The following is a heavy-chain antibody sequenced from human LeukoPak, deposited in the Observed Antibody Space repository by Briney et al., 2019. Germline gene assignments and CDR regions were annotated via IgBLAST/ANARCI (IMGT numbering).Heavy chain of an antibody. CDR1: GDSISRSLYY. CDR2: IYYSGST. J-gene: IGHJ4*02. CDR3: ARRDFWSGWTYYFDY. Sequence: SETLSLTCTVSGDSISRSLYYWGWIRQPPGKGLEWIGTIYYSGSTYYNPSLKSRVTISVDTSKNQFSLKLTSVTAADTAVYYCARRDFWSGWTYYFDYWGQGTLVTVSS. V-gene: IGHV4-39*01. D-gene: IGHD3-3*01.